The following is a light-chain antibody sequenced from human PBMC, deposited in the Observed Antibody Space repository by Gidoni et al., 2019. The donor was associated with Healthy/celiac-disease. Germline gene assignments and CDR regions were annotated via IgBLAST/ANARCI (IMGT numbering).Light chain of an antibody. CDR3: MQDLQTPIT. Sequence: DIVMTQSPLSLPVTPGEPSSIPCRSSQSLLHSNGYNYLDWYLQKPGQSPQLLIYLGSNRASGVPDRFSGSGSGTDFTLKISRVEDEDVGVYYCMQDLQTPITFGQGTRLEIK. V-gene: IGKV2-28*01. J-gene: IGKJ5*01. CDR1: QSLLHSNGYNY. CDR2: LGS.